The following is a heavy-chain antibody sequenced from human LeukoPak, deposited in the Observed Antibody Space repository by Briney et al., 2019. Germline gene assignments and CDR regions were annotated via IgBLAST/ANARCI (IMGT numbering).Heavy chain of an antibody. J-gene: IGHJ4*02. V-gene: IGHV4-4*07. CDR3: ATGDGYNSFDY. D-gene: IGHD5-24*01. CDR2: IYTSGST. CDR1: GGSFSSYY. Sequence: SETLSLTCTVSGGSFSSYYWSWIRQPAGKGLEWIGRIYTSGSTNYNSSLKSRVTMSVDTSKNQVSLKLSSVTAADTAVYYCATGDGYNSFDYWGQGTPVTVSS.